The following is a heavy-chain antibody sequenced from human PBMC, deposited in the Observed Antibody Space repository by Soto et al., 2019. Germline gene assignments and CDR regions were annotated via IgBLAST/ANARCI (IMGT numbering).Heavy chain of an antibody. CDR3: AREDQGAPERGYYYGMDV. D-gene: IGHD3-16*01. V-gene: IGHV3-23*01. J-gene: IGHJ6*02. CDR2: ISGSGGST. Sequence: PVGSLRLSCAASGFTFDDYGMSWVRQAPGKGLEWVSAISGSGGSTYSADSVKGRFTISRDNSKNTLYLQMNSLRAEDTAVYYCAREDQGAPERGYYYGMDVWGQGTTVTVSS. CDR1: GFTFDDYG.